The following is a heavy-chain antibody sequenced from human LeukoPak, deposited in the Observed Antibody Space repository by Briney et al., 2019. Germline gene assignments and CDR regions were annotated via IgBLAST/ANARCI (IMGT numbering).Heavy chain of an antibody. CDR2: ISSSKSYI. CDR1: GFSFSSYS. J-gene: IGHJ4*02. CDR3: ARGARGSYSY. D-gene: IGHD1-26*01. Sequence: GGSLRLSCAASGFSFSSYSMNWVRQAPGKGLEWVSSISSSKSYIFYADSVKGRFTISRDNAKNSLYLEMTSLRAEDTAVYYCARGARGSYSYWGQGTLVTVSS. V-gene: IGHV3-21*01.